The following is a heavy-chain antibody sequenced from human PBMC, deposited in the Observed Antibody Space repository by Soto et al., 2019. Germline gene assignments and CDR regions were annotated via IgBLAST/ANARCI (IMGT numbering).Heavy chain of an antibody. J-gene: IGHJ4*02. CDR1: GYTFTDYY. D-gene: IGHD3-9*01. CDR3: ARDYNILTGSLWA. V-gene: IGHV1-2*02. CDR2: INPKSGGT. Sequence: ASVKVSCKASGYTFTDYYMHWVRQAPGQGLEWVGWINPKSGGTSYARKFQGRVTMTRDTSISTANMELTRLTSDDTAVYYCARDYNILTGSLWAWGQGXLVTVSS.